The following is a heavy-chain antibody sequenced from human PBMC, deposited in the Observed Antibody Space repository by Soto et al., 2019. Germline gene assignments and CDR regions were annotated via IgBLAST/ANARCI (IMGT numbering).Heavy chain of an antibody. CDR1: GYTFSSHG. CDR2: ISTYNGNT. V-gene: IGHV1-18*04. D-gene: IGHD2-2*01. Sequence: QVQLLQSAAEVRKPGASVKVSCTASGYTFSSHGITWVRQAPGQGLEWMGCISTYNGNTNYAQRVQGRVIMTIDNSTSTAYMELRSLTSDDTAMYYCAACSGPSCHRGREWFDPWGQGTLVTVSA. J-gene: IGHJ5*02. CDR3: AACSGPSCHRGREWFDP.